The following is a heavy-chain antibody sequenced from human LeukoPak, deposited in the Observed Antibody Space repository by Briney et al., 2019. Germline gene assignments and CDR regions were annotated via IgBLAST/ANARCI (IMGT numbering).Heavy chain of an antibody. CDR3: ASRPISSGYSSDY. CDR2: IYFSGST. J-gene: IGHJ4*02. CDR1: GGSISSGDYY. Sequence: PSETLSLTCTVSGGSISSGDYYWSWLRQPPGKGLEWIAYIYFSGSTYYNPSRKARSTISVTTSKNQFSLKLSSVTAEDTAVYYCASRPISSGYSSDYWGQGTLATVSS. V-gene: IGHV4-30-4*01. D-gene: IGHD3-22*01.